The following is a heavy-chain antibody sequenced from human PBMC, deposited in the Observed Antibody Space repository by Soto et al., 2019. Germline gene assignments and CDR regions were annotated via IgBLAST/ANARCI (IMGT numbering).Heavy chain of an antibody. J-gene: IGHJ2*01. D-gene: IGHD2-21*02. V-gene: IGHV3-23*01. CDR2: ISGDSGRK. Sequence: EVQLFESGGGLVQPGGSVRLSCVASGLTFGNYAMSWVRQAPGKGLEWVSAISGDSGRKYYADSVKGRFTISRDNSKNTLYLRMNTLRAEDTAVYYCAVTPNCGRDCSAASYWYFDIWGRGTLVTVSS. CDR1: GLTFGNYA. CDR3: AVTPNCGRDCSAASYWYFDI.